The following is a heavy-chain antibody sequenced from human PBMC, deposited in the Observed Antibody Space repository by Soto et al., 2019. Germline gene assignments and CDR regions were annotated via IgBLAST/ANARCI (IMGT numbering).Heavy chain of an antibody. V-gene: IGHV1-46*01. J-gene: IGHJ6*02. CDR3: ARGISTTRYYYSPGMDV. CDR1: GYTISGYY. CDR2: INPSGGIT. D-gene: IGHD2-2*01. Sequence: ASLKGSCKASGYTISGYYLHWGRQATGQGPEWMGIINPSGGITNDAQKFQDRVTMTSDTSTSTVYMELSSLRSEDTAVYYCARGISTTRYYYSPGMDVWGHGTTVPVSS.